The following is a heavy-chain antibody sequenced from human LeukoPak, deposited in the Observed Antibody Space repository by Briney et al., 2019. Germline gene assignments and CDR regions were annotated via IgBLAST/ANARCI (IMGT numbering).Heavy chain of an antibody. CDR2: IYYSGST. CDR1: GGSISSYY. J-gene: IGHJ5*02. CDR3: ARLQYCSGTSCYWFDP. V-gene: IGHV4-59*01. Sequence: SQTLSLTCTVSGGSISSYYWSWIRQSPGKGLEWIGYIYYSGSTNYNPSLKSRVTISVDTSKNQFSLKLSSVTAADTAVYYCARLQYCSGTSCYWFDPWGQGTLVTVSS. D-gene: IGHD2-2*01.